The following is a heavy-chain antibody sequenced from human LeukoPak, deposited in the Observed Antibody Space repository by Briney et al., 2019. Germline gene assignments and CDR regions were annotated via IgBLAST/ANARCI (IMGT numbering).Heavy chain of an antibody. CDR2: ISGSGGST. CDR1: GFTFSSYE. J-gene: IGHJ4*02. CDR3: AGGSGFRTFFGH. V-gene: IGHV3-23*01. Sequence: GGSLRLSCAASGFTFSSYEMNWVRQAPGKGLEWVSAISGSGGSTYYADSVKRRFTISRDNSKNTLYLQMNSLRAEDAAVYYCAGGSGFRTFFGHWGQGTLVTVSS. D-gene: IGHD3-10*01.